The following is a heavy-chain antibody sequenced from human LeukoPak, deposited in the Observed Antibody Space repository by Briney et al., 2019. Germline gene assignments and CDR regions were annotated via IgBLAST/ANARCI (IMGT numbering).Heavy chain of an antibody. CDR1: GITLSNYG. Sequence: TGGSLRLSCAVSGITLSNYGMSWVRQAPGKGLEWVAGISDSGGRTNYADSVKGRFTISRDNPKNTLYLQMNSLRAEDTAVYFCAKRGVAIRVILVGFHKEAYYFDSWGQGALVTVSS. CDR3: AKRGVAIRVILVGFHKEAYYFDS. D-gene: IGHD3-22*01. J-gene: IGHJ4*02. V-gene: IGHV3-23*01. CDR2: ISDSGGRT.